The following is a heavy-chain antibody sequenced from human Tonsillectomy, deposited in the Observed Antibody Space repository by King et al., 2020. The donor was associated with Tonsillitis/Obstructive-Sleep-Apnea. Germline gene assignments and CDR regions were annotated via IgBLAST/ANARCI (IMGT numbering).Heavy chain of an antibody. CDR1: GFTFSSYW. V-gene: IGHV3-7*04. D-gene: IGHD1-7*01. J-gene: IGHJ3*02. CDR3: ARYGTGTDNAFDI. Sequence: VQLVESGEGLVQPGGSLRLSCAASGFTFSSYWMSWVRQAPGRGLEWVANIKQDGGERYYVDSVKGRFTISRDNAKNSLYLQMNSLRAEDTAVYYCARYGTGTDNAFDIWGQGTMVTVSS. CDR2: IKQDGGER.